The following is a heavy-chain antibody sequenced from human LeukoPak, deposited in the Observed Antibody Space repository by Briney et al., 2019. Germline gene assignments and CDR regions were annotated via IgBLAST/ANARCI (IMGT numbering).Heavy chain of an antibody. CDR1: GASISSYY. CDR2: IYYSGGT. V-gene: IGHV4-59*08. CDR3: ASLLFGFDWLLYDYNYYGMDV. D-gene: IGHD3-9*01. J-gene: IGHJ6*02. Sequence: PSETLSLTCTVSGASISSYYWSWIRQPPRKGLGWIGYIYYSGGTNYNPSLKSRVTISVHTSKNQFTLKLSTVTAADTAVYYCASLLFGFDWLLYDYNYYGMDVWGQGTTVTVSS.